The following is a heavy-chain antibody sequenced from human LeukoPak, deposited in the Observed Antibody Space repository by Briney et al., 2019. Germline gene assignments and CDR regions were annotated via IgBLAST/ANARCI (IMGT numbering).Heavy chain of an antibody. CDR1: GGSFNNYY. V-gene: IGHV4-59*01. Sequence: PSETLSLTCTVSGGSFNNYYWTWIRQPPGKGLEWLGYISHRGSTTYNPSLNSRVTISLDTSKSQFSLRLTPVTAADTAVYYCARVGAVTANFWAMDVWGQGTTVTVSS. D-gene: IGHD2-21*02. J-gene: IGHJ6*02. CDR2: ISHRGST. CDR3: ARVGAVTANFWAMDV.